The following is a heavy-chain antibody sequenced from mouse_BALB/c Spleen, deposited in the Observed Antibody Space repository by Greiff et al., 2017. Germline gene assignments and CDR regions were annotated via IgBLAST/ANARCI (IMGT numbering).Heavy chain of an antibody. CDR1: GFSLTSYG. CDR3: ARGFYSYYGNSLDY. V-gene: IGHV2-9*02. Sequence: VQLQQSGPGLVAPSQSLSITCTVSGFSLTSYGVHWVRQPPGKGLEWLGVIWAGGSTNYNSALMSRLSISKDNSKSQVFLKMNSLQTDDTAMYYCARGFYSYYGNSLDYWGQGTTLTVSS. J-gene: IGHJ2*01. D-gene: IGHD2-10*01. CDR2: IWAGGST.